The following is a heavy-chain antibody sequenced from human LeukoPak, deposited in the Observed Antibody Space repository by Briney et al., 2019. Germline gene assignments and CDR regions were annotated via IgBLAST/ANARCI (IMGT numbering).Heavy chain of an antibody. V-gene: IGHV3-23*01. Sequence: PGGSLRLSCAASGFTFSSYAMSWVRQAPGKGLEWVSAISGSGGSTYYADSVKGRSTISRDNSKNTLYLQVNSLRAEDTAVYYCAKRTTYSSGWYIDYWGQGTLVTVSS. CDR3: AKRTTYSSGWYIDY. D-gene: IGHD6-19*01. J-gene: IGHJ4*02. CDR1: GFTFSSYA. CDR2: ISGSGGST.